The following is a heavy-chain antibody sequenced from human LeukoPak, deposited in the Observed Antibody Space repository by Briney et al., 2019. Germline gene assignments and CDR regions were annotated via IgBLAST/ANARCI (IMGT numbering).Heavy chain of an antibody. CDR1: GGSISSGGYS. CDR2: IYHSGST. D-gene: IGHD2-21*02. J-gene: IGHJ3*02. CDR3: ARVGGGDRGEAFDI. Sequence: ASETLSLTCAVSGGSISSGGYSWRWIRQPPGKGLEWIGYIYHSGSTYYNPSLKSRVTISVDRSKNQFSLKLSSVTAADTAVYYCARVGGGDRGEAFDIWGQGTMVTVSS. V-gene: IGHV4-30-2*01.